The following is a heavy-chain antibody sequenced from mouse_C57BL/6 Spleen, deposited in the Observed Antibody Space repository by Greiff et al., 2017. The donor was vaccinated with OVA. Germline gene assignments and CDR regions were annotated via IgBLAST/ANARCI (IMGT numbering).Heavy chain of an antibody. Sequence: VMLVESGPGLVQPSQSLSITCTVSGFSLTSYGVHWVRQPPGKGLEWLGVIWSGGSTDYNAAFISRLSISKDNSKSQVFFKMNSLQADDTAIYYCAKKRGIYYDYDGAMDYWGQGTSVTVSS. CDR3: AKKRGIYYDYDGAMDY. CDR1: GFSLTSYG. CDR2: IWSGGST. J-gene: IGHJ4*01. V-gene: IGHV2-4*01. D-gene: IGHD2-4*01.